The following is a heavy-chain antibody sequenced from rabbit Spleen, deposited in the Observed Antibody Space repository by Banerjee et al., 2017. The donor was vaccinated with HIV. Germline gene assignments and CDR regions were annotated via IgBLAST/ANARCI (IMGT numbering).Heavy chain of an antibody. J-gene: IGHJ4*01. CDR1: GFSFSYSDY. Sequence: QSLEESGGDLVKPGASLTLTCTASGFSFSYSDYMCWVRQPPGKGPEWIACIGAGVSYTTYYATWAKGRFTISKTSSTTVTLQMTSLTAADTATYFCARGSATMTMVITGFYLGLWGPGTLVTVS. CDR3: ARGSATMTMVITGFYLGL. V-gene: IGHV1S40*01. CDR2: IGAGVSYTT. D-gene: IGHD2-1*01.